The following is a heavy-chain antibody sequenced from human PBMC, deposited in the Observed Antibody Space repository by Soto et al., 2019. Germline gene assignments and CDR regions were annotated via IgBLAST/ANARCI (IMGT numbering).Heavy chain of an antibody. Sequence: PTETLSLTCPVSGGSISTRSYYWGWIRQPPGKGLEWIGSVYSSGISYYNPSLKSRVTISVDTSKNQFSLKLRSVTAADTAVYYCATTPGLAPGGSFDYWGQGALVTVSS. CDR3: ATTPGLAPGGSFDY. CDR2: VYSSGIS. CDR1: GGSISTRSYY. J-gene: IGHJ4*02. D-gene: IGHD6-13*01. V-gene: IGHV4-39*01.